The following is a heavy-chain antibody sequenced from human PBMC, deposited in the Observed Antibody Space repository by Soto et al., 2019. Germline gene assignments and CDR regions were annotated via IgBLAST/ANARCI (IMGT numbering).Heavy chain of an antibody. J-gene: IGHJ4*02. Sequence: QVQLVESGGGVVQPGGSLRLSCAASGFTFSSYGMHWVRQAPGKGLEWVAVIWYDGSNKYYADSVKGRFTISRDNSKNTLYLQMNSLRAEDTAVYYCARGVVELKGTGFDYWGQGTLVTVSS. CDR3: ARGVVELKGTGFDY. D-gene: IGHD1-7*01. V-gene: IGHV3-33*08. CDR1: GFTFSSYG. CDR2: IWYDGSNK.